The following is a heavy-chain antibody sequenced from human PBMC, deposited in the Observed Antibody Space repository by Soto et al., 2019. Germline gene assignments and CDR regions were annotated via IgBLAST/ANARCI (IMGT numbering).Heavy chain of an antibody. J-gene: IGHJ3*02. Sequence: QVQLVQSGAEVKKPGSSVKVSCKASGGTFSSYAISWVRQVPGQGLEWMGGIIPIFGTANYAQKFQGRVTITADKSTSTAYMELSSLRCEDTAVYYCARDADTYYYDSSGYYPAGAFDIWGQGTMVTVSS. V-gene: IGHV1-69*06. CDR2: IIPIFGTA. D-gene: IGHD3-22*01. CDR1: GGTFSSYA. CDR3: ARDADTYYYDSSGYYPAGAFDI.